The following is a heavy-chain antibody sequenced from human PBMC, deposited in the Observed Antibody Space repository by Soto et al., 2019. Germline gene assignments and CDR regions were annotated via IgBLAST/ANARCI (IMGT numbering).Heavy chain of an antibody. CDR3: SRGILV. Sequence: QVQLQESGPGLVKPSQTLSLTCTVSGGSINSGGYCWSWIRQHPGKGLDWIGCITYGGSTSYNPSLKSRITISVDRFKKQSSLTLNSVTAADTAVYYCSRGILVWGQGALITVSS. CDR1: GGSINSGGYC. V-gene: IGHV4-31*03. D-gene: IGHD5-18*01. CDR2: ITYGGST. J-gene: IGHJ4*02.